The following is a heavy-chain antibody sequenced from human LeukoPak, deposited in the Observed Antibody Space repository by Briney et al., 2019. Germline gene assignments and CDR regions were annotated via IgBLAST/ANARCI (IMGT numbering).Heavy chain of an antibody. V-gene: IGHV1-18*01. CDR3: AREVVPAAPYYYYYYMDV. CDR2: ISAYNGNT. J-gene: IGHJ6*03. D-gene: IGHD2-2*01. Sequence: ASVKVSCKASGYTFTSYGISWVRQAPGQGLEWMGWISAYNGNTNYAQKLQGRVTMTTDTSTSTAYMELRSLRSDDTAVYYCAREVVPAAPYYYYYYMDVWGKGTTVTVSS. CDR1: GYTFTSYG.